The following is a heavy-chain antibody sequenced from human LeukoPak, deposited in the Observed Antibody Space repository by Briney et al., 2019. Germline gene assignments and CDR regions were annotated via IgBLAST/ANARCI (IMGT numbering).Heavy chain of an antibody. CDR1: GGSISSGDYY. CDR3: ASSSTYVWGSYRLGGFDY. J-gene: IGHJ4*02. Sequence: SETLSLTCTVSGGSISSGDYYWSWIRQSPGKGLEWIGYIYYSGSTYYNPSLKSRVTISVDTSKNQFSLKLSSVTAADTAVYYCASSSTYVWGSYRLGGFDYWGQGTLVTVSS. V-gene: IGHV4-30-4*01. D-gene: IGHD3-16*02. CDR2: IYYSGST.